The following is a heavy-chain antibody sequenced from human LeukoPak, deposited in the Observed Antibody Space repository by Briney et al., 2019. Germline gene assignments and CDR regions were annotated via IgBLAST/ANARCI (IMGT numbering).Heavy chain of an antibody. CDR3: ASHPTHQLMDV. Sequence: ASMKVSCKASGYTFTSYYMHWVRQAPGQGLEWMGIINPSGGSTSYAQKFQGRVTMTRDTSTSTVYMELSSLRSEDTAVYYCASHPTHQLMDVWGKGTTVTVSS. J-gene: IGHJ6*03. CDR1: GYTFTSYY. CDR2: INPSGGST. D-gene: IGHD1-1*01. V-gene: IGHV1-46*03.